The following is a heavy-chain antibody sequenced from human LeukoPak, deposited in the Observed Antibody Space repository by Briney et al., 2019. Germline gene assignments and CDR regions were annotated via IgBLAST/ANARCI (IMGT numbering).Heavy chain of an antibody. Sequence: ASVKVSCKASGYTFTSYYMHWVRQAPGQGLEWMGIINPSGGSTSYAQKFQGRVTMTRDTSTSTVHMELSSLRSEDTAVYYCARDPSGSSSWFLDDAFDIWGQGTMVTISS. CDR1: GYTFTSYY. V-gene: IGHV1-46*01. CDR3: ARDPSGSSSWFLDDAFDI. CDR2: INPSGGST. J-gene: IGHJ3*02. D-gene: IGHD6-13*01.